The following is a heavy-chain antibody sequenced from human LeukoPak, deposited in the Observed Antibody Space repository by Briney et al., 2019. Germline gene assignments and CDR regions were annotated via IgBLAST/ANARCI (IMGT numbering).Heavy chain of an antibody. J-gene: IGHJ4*02. V-gene: IGHV4-59*01. CDR1: GASISSYG. CDR3: ARVAAVAGIVLKD. D-gene: IGHD6-19*01. Sequence: SEPLSLTCTVSGASISSYGWSWIRQTPGKGLEWIGYTHNSGSINYSPSLNRRVTISVDTSKNQFSLQLSSVTAADTAVYYCARVAAVAGIVLKDWGQGTLVSVSS. CDR2: THNSGSI.